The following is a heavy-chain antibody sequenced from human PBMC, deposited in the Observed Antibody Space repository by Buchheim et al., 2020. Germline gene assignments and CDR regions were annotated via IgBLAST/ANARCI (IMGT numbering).Heavy chain of an antibody. J-gene: IGHJ6*02. Sequence: EVQLVESGGGLVQPGGSLRLSCAASGLTFRSHWMHWVRQAPGKGLVWVSRINADGGNTSYADSVKGRFTISRDNARNRLYLEMNSLRADDTAMYYCAGSEGHCSSGRCYYYGMDVWGQGTT. D-gene: IGHD2-2*01. CDR3: AGSEGHCSSGRCYYYGMDV. V-gene: IGHV3-74*01. CDR1: GLTFRSHW. CDR2: INADGGNT.